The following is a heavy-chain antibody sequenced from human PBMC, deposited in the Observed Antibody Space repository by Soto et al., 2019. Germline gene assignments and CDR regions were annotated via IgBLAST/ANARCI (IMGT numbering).Heavy chain of an antibody. CDR2: IYHSGST. CDR3: ARSDSGWYDYYYYGMDV. J-gene: IGHJ6*02. Sequence: SETLSLTCAASGGSISSSNWWSWVRQPPGKGLEWIGEIYHSGSTNYNPSLKSRVTISVDKSKNQFSLKLSSVTAADTAVYYCARSDSGWYDYYYYGMDVWGQGTTVTVSS. CDR1: GGSISSSNW. V-gene: IGHV4-4*02. D-gene: IGHD6-19*01.